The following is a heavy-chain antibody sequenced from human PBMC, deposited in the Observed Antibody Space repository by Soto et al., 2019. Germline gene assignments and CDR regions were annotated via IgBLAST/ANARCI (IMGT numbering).Heavy chain of an antibody. CDR3: ARGRGEDPWPNPPHFDY. Sequence: SETLSLTCTVSGGSISSGDYYWSWIRQPPGKGLEWIGYIYYSGSTYYNPSLKSRVTISVDTSKNQFSLKLSSVTAADTAVYYCARGRGEDPWPNPPHFDYWGQGTLVTVSS. CDR2: IYYSGST. J-gene: IGHJ4*02. CDR1: GGSISSGDYY. V-gene: IGHV4-30-4*01. D-gene: IGHD2-15*01.